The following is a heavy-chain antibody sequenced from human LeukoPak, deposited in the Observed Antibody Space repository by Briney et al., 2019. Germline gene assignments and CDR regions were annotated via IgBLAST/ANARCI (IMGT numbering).Heavy chain of an antibody. D-gene: IGHD2-21*02. CDR1: GFTFSSYA. V-gene: IGHV3-23*01. J-gene: IGHJ1*01. Sequence: PGGSLRLSCAASGFTFSSYAMSWVRQAPGKGLEWVSAISGSGGSTYYADSVKGRFTISRDNSNNTLYLQMNSLRAEDTAVYYCAKAYCGGDCYPETAVEYFQHWGQGTLVTVS. CDR3: AKAYCGGDCYPETAVEYFQH. CDR2: ISGSGGST.